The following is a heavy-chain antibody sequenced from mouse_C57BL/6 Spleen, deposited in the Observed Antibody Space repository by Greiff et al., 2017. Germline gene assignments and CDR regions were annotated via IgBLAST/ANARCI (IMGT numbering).Heavy chain of an antibody. Sequence: EVQRVESGGGLVQPKGSLKLSCAASGFSFNTYAMNWVRQAPGKGLEWVARIRSKSNNYATYYADSVKDRFNISRDDSESMLYLQMNNLKTEDTAMYDCVSGYYDGSSYEWYFDVWGTGTTVTVSS. CDR2: IRSKSNNYAT. D-gene: IGHD1-1*01. CDR3: VSGYYDGSSYEWYFDV. CDR1: GFSFNTYA. V-gene: IGHV10-1*01. J-gene: IGHJ1*03.